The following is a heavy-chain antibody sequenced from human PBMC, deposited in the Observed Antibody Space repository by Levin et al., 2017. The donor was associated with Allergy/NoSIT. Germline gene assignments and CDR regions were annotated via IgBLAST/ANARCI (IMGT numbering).Heavy chain of an antibody. J-gene: IGHJ4*02. D-gene: IGHD4/OR15-4a*01. Sequence: GESLKISCAASGFTFSSYAMSWVRQAPGKGLEWVSVINTAGRTYYADSVKGRFTISRDNSKNTLFLQMNSLSAEDTAVYYCAKRGLGPGATQGGQKYFFDYWGQGTLVTVSS. CDR3: AKRGLGPGATQGGQKYFFDY. CDR2: INTAGRT. V-gene: IGHV3-23*01. CDR1: GFTFSSYA.